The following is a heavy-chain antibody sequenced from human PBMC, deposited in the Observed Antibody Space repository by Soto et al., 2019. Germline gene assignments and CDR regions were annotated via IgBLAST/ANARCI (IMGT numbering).Heavy chain of an antibody. CDR3: ARVPGS. J-gene: IGHJ5*02. V-gene: IGHV4-31*03. CDR2: IYYSGST. CDR1: GGSIVNFY. Sequence: SETLSLPYTVSGGSIVNFYWSWIRQHPGKGLEWIGYIYYSGSTYYNPSLKSRVTISVDTSKNQFSLKLSSVTAADTAVYYCARVPGSWGQGTLVPVSP.